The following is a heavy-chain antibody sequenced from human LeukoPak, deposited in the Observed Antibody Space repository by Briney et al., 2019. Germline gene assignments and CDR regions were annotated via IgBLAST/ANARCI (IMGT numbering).Heavy chain of an antibody. CDR3: ARRTMTTVTPGGIPYYYYGMDV. V-gene: IGHV3-23*01. D-gene: IGHD4-11*01. J-gene: IGHJ6*02. CDR2: ISGSGGST. Sequence: GGSLRLSCAASGFTFSSYAMSWVRQAPGKGLEWVSAISGSGGSTYYADSVKGRFTISRDNSKNTLYLQMNSLRAEDTAVYYCARRTMTTVTPGGIPYYYYGMDVWGQGTTVTVSS. CDR1: GFTFSSYA.